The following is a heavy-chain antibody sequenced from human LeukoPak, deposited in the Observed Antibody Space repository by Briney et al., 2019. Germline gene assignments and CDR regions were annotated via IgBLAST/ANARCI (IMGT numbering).Heavy chain of an antibody. D-gene: IGHD2-2*02. J-gene: IGHJ4*02. V-gene: IGHV3-48*04. CDR1: GFTFSSYS. Sequence: GGSLRLSCAASGFTFSSYSMNWVRQAPGKGLEWVSYISSSSSTIYYADSVKGRFTISRDNAKNSLYLQMNSLRAEDTAVYYCARGQKDKKSKYCSSTSCYSDFDYWGQGTLVTVSS. CDR3: ARGQKDKKSKYCSSTSCYSDFDY. CDR2: ISSSSSTI.